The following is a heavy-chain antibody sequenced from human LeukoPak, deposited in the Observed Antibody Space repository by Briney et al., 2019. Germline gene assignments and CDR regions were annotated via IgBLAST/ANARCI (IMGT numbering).Heavy chain of an antibody. J-gene: IGHJ4*02. Sequence: ASVKVSCKASGYTFTGYYMHWVRQAPGQGLEWMGWINPNSGGTNYAQKFQGRVTMTRDTSISTAYMELSRLRSDDTAVYYCATIFLWFGDRQTIVHDYWGQGTLVTVSS. D-gene: IGHD3-10*01. CDR3: ATIFLWFGDRQTIVHDY. V-gene: IGHV1-2*02. CDR1: GYTFTGYY. CDR2: INPNSGGT.